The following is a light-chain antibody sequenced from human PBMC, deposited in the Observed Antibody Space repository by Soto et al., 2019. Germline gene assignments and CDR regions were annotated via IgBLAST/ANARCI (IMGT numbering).Light chain of an antibody. V-gene: IGLV1-40*01. CDR1: NSDIGAGYD. CDR2: ANT. CDR3: SSYTSSSTYV. Sequence: QSVLTQPPSVSGAPGQRVTISCTGGNSDIGAGYDVHWYQQLPGTTPKLLIFANTIRPSGVPDRFSGSKSGNTASLTISGLQAEDEADYYCSSYTSSSTYVFGPGTKVTVL. J-gene: IGLJ1*01.